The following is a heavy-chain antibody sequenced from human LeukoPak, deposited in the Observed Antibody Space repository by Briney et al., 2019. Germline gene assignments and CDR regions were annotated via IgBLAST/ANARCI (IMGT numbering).Heavy chain of an antibody. Sequence: SETLSLTCSVSGGSITTYSWSWIRQAPGKGLEWIGYVHHSGSTNYNPSLEGRVTISVDKSKNQFSLKLTSVTTADTAVYYCAKGGYYYGSGRNYGLDVWGQGTTVTVSS. CDR3: AKGGYYYGSGRNYGLDV. V-gene: IGHV4-59*01. CDR2: VHHSGST. D-gene: IGHD3-10*01. J-gene: IGHJ6*02. CDR1: GGSITTYS.